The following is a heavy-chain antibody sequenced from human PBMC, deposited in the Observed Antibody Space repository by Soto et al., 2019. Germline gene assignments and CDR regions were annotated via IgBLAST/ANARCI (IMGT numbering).Heavy chain of an antibody. Sequence: PSETLSLTCGVYRGSFSGFYWSWIRQTPGKGLEWIGNTYNNGRPNYNPSLKSRVTISGDSSKNQFSLKLRSLSAADTAVYYCARGGVYDFWSGLFDWGQGTLVTVSS. V-gene: IGHV4-34*01. CDR1: RGSFSGFY. CDR2: TYNNGRP. D-gene: IGHD3-3*01. CDR3: ARGGVYDFWSGLFD. J-gene: IGHJ4*02.